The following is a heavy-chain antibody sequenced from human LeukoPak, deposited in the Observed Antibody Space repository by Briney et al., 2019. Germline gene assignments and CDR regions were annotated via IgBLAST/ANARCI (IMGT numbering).Heavy chain of an antibody. J-gene: IGHJ4*02. Sequence: GGSMRLSCAASGITFIHYSMTWVRQAPGKGLEWVSAITGSGKFTDYADSVKGRFTISRDNSKNTLYLQMNSLRAEDMAIYYCAKRPAESSGYFDSWGQGTLVTVSS. V-gene: IGHV3-23*01. CDR2: ITGSGKFT. D-gene: IGHD6-19*01. CDR3: AKRPAESSGYFDS. CDR1: GITFIHYS.